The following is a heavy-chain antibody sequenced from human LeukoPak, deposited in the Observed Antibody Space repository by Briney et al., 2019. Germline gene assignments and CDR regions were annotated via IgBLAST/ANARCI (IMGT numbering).Heavy chain of an antibody. CDR1: GFTFSSYA. V-gene: IGHV3-23*01. J-gene: IGHJ4*02. Sequence: GGSLRLSCAASGFTFSSYAMSWVRQAPGKGLVWVSAIRGSGGSTYYADSVKGRFTISRDNSKNTLYLQMNSLRAEDTAVYYCAKVLGVRYYYDSSGQFDYWGQGTLVTVSS. CDR2: IRGSGGST. CDR3: AKVLGVRYYYDSSGQFDY. D-gene: IGHD3-22*01.